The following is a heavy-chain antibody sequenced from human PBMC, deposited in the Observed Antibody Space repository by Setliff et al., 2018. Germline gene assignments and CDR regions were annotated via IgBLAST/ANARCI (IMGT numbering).Heavy chain of an antibody. D-gene: IGHD3-10*01. CDR1: GGSISSHY. J-gene: IGHJ1*01. CDR2: IYSSGST. CDR3: ARGPRGYGSGSYYATEYFQH. V-gene: IGHV4-4*08. Sequence: SETLSLTCTVSGGSISSHYWSWIRQPPGKGLEWIGYIYSSGSTNYNPSLKSRVTISVDTSKNQFSLKLSSVTAADTAVYYCARGPRGYGSGSYYATEYFQHWGQGTLGTVSS.